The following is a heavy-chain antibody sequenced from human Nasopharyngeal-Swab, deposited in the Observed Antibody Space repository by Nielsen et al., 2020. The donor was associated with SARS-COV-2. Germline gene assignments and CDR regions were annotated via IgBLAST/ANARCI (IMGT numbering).Heavy chain of an antibody. J-gene: IGHJ4*02. V-gene: IGHV4-39*07. D-gene: IGHD6-13*01. CDR3: ARLPTAYSSSWYLDY. CDR1: GGSISSSTYY. CDR2: IYYSGST. Sequence: GSLRLSCTVSGGSISSSTYYWGWIRQPPGRGLEWIGSIYYSGSTYYNPSLKSRVTISVDTSKNQFSLKLSSVTAADTAVYYCARLPTAYSSSWYLDYWGQGTLVTVSS.